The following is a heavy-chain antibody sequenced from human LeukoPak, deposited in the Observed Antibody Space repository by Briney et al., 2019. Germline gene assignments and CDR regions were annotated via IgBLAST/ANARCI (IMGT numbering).Heavy chain of an antibody. CDR2: ISAYNGNT. Sequence: GASVKVSCKASGYTFTSYGISWVRQAPGQGLEWMGWISAYNGNTNYAQKLQGRVTMTTDTSTSTAYMELRSLRSDDTAVYYCARSTPPGRWTYYDFWSRYLDAFDIWGQGTMVTVSS. J-gene: IGHJ3*02. D-gene: IGHD3-3*01. CDR3: ARSTPPGRWTYYDFWSRYLDAFDI. V-gene: IGHV1-18*01. CDR1: GYTFTSYG.